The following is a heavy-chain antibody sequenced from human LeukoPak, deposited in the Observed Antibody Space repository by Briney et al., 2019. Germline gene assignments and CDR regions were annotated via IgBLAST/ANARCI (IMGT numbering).Heavy chain of an antibody. J-gene: IGHJ4*02. Sequence: SETLSHTCTVSGYSITTGHYWGWIRQPPGRGLEWIGSIYHGETTYYNPSLKTRLTISLDTSKNQFSLKLSSVTAADTAVYYCASNWSDFDYWGQGILVTVSS. D-gene: IGHD1-1*01. V-gene: IGHV4-38-2*02. CDR3: ASNWSDFDY. CDR1: GYSITTGHY. CDR2: IYHGETT.